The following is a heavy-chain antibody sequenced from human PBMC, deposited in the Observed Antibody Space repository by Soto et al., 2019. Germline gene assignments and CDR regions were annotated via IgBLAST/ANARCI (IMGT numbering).Heavy chain of an antibody. CDR3: ARTRYCSGGSCSHYYYYMDV. CDR1: GGTFSSYA. Sequence: ASVKVSCKASGGTFSSYAISWVRQAPGQGLEWMGGIIPIFGTANYAQKFQGRVTITADESTSTAYMELSSLRSEDTAVYYCARTRYCSGGSCSHYYYYMDVWGKGTTVTVSS. J-gene: IGHJ6*03. D-gene: IGHD2-15*01. V-gene: IGHV1-69*13. CDR2: IIPIFGTA.